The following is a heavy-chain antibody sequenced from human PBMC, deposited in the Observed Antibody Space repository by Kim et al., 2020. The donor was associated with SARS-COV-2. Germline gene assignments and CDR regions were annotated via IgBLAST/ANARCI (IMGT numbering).Heavy chain of an antibody. J-gene: IGHJ4*02. CDR1: GFTFSSYA. D-gene: IGHD3-3*01. CDR3: ARDREWDDFWSGYYTSLGY. V-gene: IGHV3-30-3*01. Sequence: GGSLRLSCAASGFTFSSYAMHWVRQAPGKGLEWVAVISYDGSNKYYADSVKGRFTISRDNSKNTLYLQMNSLRAEDTAVYYCARDREWDDFWSGYYTSLGYWGQGTLVTVSS. CDR2: ISYDGSNK.